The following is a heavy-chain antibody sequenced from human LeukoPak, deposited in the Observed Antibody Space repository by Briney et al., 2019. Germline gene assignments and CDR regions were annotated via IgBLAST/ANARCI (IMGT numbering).Heavy chain of an antibody. Sequence: GGSLRLSCAASGFTFSSNAMSWVRQAPGKGLEWVSGIGGDSRTHYADSVEGRFTISRDTSKNMLYLQMNNLRAEDTAVYYCAKGSSAIRPYYFDYWGQGILVTVSS. CDR3: AKGSSAIRPYYFDY. D-gene: IGHD3-10*01. J-gene: IGHJ4*02. CDR1: GFTFSSNA. CDR2: IGGDSRT. V-gene: IGHV3-23*01.